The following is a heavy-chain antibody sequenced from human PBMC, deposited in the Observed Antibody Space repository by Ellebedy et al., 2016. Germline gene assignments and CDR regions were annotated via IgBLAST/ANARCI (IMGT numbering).Heavy chain of an antibody. J-gene: IGHJ1*01. CDR1: GFTFSSYS. CDR3: ASSLMENEAVAGTAFFQY. CDR2: ISSSSTYI. V-gene: IGHV3-21*01. D-gene: IGHD6-19*01. Sequence: GESLKISCAASGFTFSSYSMNWVRQAPGKGLEWVSSISSSSTYIYYGDSVKGRFTISRDNAKNSLYLQMNSLRAEDTAVYYCASSLMENEAVAGTAFFQYWGQGTLVTVSS.